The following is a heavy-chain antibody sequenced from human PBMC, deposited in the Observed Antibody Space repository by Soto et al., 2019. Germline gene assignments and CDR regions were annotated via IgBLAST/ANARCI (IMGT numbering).Heavy chain of an antibody. CDR1: GDSISSGGYY. J-gene: IGHJ5*02. CDR3: ARGRGYSYGLDP. D-gene: IGHD5-18*01. CDR2: IYYTGST. V-gene: IGHV4-31*03. Sequence: PSETLSLTCIVSGDSISSGGYYWSWIRQDPGKGLEWIGYIYYTGSTYYNPSLKSRVTISVDTSENQFSLSLSSVTAADTAVYYCARGRGYSYGLDPSGQGTLVTVSS.